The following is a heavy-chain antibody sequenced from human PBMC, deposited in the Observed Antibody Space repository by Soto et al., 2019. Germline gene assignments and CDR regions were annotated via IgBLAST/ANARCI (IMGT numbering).Heavy chain of an antibody. CDR1: GFSLSTSGVG. V-gene: IGHV2-5*02. CDR3: ALCIWYHDYDYMDV. Sequence: QITLKESGPTLVKPTQTLTLTCTFSGFSLSTSGVGVGWIRQPPGKALEWLALIYWDADKRYSPSLKSRLTITKDTSKNQVVLTMTNMDPVDTATYYCALCIWYHDYDYMDVWGQGTTVTVSS. J-gene: IGHJ6*03. D-gene: IGHD6-13*01. CDR2: IYWDADK.